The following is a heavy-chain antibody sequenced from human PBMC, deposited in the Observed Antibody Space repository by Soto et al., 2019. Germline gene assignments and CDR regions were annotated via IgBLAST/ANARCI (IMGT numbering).Heavy chain of an antibody. J-gene: IGHJ4*02. CDR1: GFTFDDYA. Sequence: DVQLVESGGGLVQPGRSLRLSCAASGFTFDDYAMHWVRQAPGKGLEWVSGISWNSGSIGYADSVKGRFTISRDNAKNSLYLQMNSLRAEDTALYYCARDGEYCSSTSCYVDYWGQGTLVTVSS. D-gene: IGHD2-2*01. V-gene: IGHV3-9*01. CDR2: ISWNSGSI. CDR3: ARDGEYCSSTSCYVDY.